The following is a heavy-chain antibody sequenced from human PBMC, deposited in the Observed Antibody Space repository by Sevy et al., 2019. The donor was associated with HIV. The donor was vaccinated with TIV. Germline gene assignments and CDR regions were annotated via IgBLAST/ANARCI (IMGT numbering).Heavy chain of an antibody. J-gene: IGHJ4*02. CDR2: FDPEDGER. CDR1: GYTLTELS. V-gene: IGHV1-24*01. CDR3: XXXXXXXXXRPGFDH. Sequence: ASVKVSCKVSGYTLTELSMHWVRQAPGKGLEWMGGFDPEDGERIYAQNFRGRLTMTEDSSTDTAHMELSSLRSDDPXXXXXXXXXXXXXXRPGFDHWGQGTLVTVSS. D-gene: IGHD1-1*01.